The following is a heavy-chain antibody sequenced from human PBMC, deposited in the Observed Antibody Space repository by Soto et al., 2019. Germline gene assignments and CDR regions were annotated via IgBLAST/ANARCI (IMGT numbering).Heavy chain of an antibody. CDR1: GGSVSSSGSH. CDR3: ARWDYYHAMDA. J-gene: IGHJ6*02. Sequence: QVQLQESGPGLVRPSETLSLTCIFSGGSVSSSGSHWNWIRQPPGKGLEWIGYMTNAGSTKYNPSLESRVTISLDTSKNEFSLKLTSVTAADTAVYYCARWDYYHAMDAWGQGTTVAVSS. CDR2: MTNAGST. V-gene: IGHV4-61*08.